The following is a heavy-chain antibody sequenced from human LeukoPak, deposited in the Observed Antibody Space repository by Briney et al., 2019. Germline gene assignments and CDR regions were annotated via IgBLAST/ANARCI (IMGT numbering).Heavy chain of an antibody. V-gene: IGHV4-4*02. CDR1: GGSNSSDNW. CDR3: ARISSVWLKDFYYYMDV. D-gene: IGHD3-22*01. CDR2: IYYSGST. Sequence: PSETLSLTCAVSGGSNSSDNWWSWVRQAPGTGLEWIGEIYYSGSTNYNPSLRSRVTISVDKSKNQFSLNLKSVTAADTAVYYCARISSVWLKDFYYYMDVWGKGTTVTVSS. J-gene: IGHJ6*03.